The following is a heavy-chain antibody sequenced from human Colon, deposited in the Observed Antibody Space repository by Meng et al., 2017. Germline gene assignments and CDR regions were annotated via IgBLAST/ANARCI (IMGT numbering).Heavy chain of an antibody. CDR3: ARGATPENFDY. CDR2: IWFDGSNK. V-gene: IGHV3-33*01. Sequence: QVQLVESGGDVVQQGRSLRLSWVASGFSFSTYGMHWVRQAPGKGLEWVAIIWFDGSNKYYGDSVKGRFTISRDNSKNTLYLQMNSLRVEDTAVYYCARGATPENFDYWGQGTLVTVSS. CDR1: GFSFSTYG. J-gene: IGHJ4*02.